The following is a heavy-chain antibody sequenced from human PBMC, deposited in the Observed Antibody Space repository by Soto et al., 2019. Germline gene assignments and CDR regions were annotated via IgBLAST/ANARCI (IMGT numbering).Heavy chain of an antibody. CDR1: GGTFSSYA. CDR3: ARSRSNYYDSRGYYYSTFDY. V-gene: IGHV1-69*12. J-gene: IGHJ4*02. D-gene: IGHD3-22*01. CDR2: IIPIFGTA. Sequence: QVQLVQSGAEVKKPGSSVKVSCKTSGGTFSSYAISWVRQAPGQGLEWMGGIIPIFGTANYAQKFQGRVTITADESTRTAYMKLRSLRSEDTAVYYCARSRSNYYDSRGYYYSTFDYWGQGTLVTVSS.